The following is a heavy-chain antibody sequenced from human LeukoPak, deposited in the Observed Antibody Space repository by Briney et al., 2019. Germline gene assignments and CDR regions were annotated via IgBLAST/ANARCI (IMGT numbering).Heavy chain of an antibody. Sequence: ASVKVSCKASGYTFTTYAMNWVRQAPGQGLEWMGWISAYNGNTNYAQKLQGRVTMTTDTSTSTAYMELRSLRSDDTAVYYCAVRVSDCSSTSCHGQDYWGQGTLVTVSS. J-gene: IGHJ4*02. V-gene: IGHV1-18*01. CDR2: ISAYNGNT. CDR1: GYTFTTYA. D-gene: IGHD2-2*01. CDR3: AVRVSDCSSTSCHGQDY.